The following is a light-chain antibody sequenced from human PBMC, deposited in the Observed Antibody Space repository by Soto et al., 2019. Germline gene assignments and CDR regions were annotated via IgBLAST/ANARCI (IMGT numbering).Light chain of an antibody. CDR2: GAS. CDR1: RSVSSF. CDR3: QPISNWWT. V-gene: IGKV3-11*01. Sequence: IVLTQSPATLSLSPGERATLSCRASRSVSSFLAWYQQKPGQSPRLLIYGASKRATGIPARFSGSGSGTDFTLTISGLEPEDFEVYYCQPISNWWTFGQGTKVEIK. J-gene: IGKJ1*01.